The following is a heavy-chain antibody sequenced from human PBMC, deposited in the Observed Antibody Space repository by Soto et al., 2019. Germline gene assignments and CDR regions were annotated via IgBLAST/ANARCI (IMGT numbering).Heavy chain of an antibody. D-gene: IGHD6-13*01. V-gene: IGHV4-39*02. Sequence: SETLSLTCTVSGGSISSSSYYWGWIRQPPGEGLEWIGSIYYSGSTYYNPSLKSRVTISVDTSKNQFSLKLSSVTAADTAVYYCARDGPETPAAGTYYYYYGMDVWGQGTTVTVSS. CDR1: GGSISSSSYY. CDR2: IYYSGST. CDR3: ARDGPETPAAGTYYYYYGMDV. J-gene: IGHJ6*02.